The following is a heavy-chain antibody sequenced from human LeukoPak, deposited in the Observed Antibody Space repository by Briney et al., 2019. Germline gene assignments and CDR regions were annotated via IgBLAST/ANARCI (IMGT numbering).Heavy chain of an antibody. Sequence: GGSLRLSCAASGFTFSNYAMHWVRQAPGKGLEWVTVISYDGSNKYYANSVRGRFTISRDNSKNTLYLQMNSLRAEDTAVYYCARAVGDYWGQGTLVTVSS. CDR1: GFTFSNYA. CDR3: ARAVGDY. CDR2: ISYDGSNK. J-gene: IGHJ4*02. V-gene: IGHV3-30-3*01.